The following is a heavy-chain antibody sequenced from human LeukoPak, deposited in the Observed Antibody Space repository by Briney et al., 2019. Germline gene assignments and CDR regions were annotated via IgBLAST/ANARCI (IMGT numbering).Heavy chain of an antibody. CDR2: ISYSGST. CDR3: ARDGPQGVGWLDY. D-gene: IGHD6-19*01. Sequence: SETLSLTCTVFGTSISSYFWTWIRQPPGKGLEWIGYISYSGSTNYNPSLKSRVTISVDTSKTHFSLKLNSVTAADTAVYYCARDGPQGVGWLDYWGQGTLITVS. V-gene: IGHV4-59*01. J-gene: IGHJ4*02. CDR1: GTSISSYF.